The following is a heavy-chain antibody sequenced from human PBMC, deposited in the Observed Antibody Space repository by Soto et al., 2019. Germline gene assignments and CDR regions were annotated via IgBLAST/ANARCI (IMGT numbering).Heavy chain of an antibody. V-gene: IGHV3-23*01. CDR1: GFTFSSYA. D-gene: IGHD3-10*01. Sequence: EVQLLESGGGLVQPGGSLRLSCAASGFTFSSYAMSWVRQAPGKGLEWVSAISGSGGSTYYADSVKGRFTISRDNSKNTLYLQMNGLRAEDTAVYYCAKDQVLWFGEYAYWGQGTLVTVSS. CDR3: AKDQVLWFGEYAY. CDR2: ISGSGGST. J-gene: IGHJ4*02.